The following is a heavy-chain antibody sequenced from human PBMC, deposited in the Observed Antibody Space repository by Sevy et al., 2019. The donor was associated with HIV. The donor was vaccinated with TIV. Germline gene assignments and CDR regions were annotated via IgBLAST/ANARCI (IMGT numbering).Heavy chain of an antibody. CDR2: ISTGTDHI. J-gene: IGHJ4*02. Sequence: GGSLRLSCTASGYTFPAFSFNWVRQAPGKGLEWLSYISTGTDHIYYAHSAKGRFTISRDDAKNSVYLEMMSLRDQDTALYYCVRRGVDAYNVYFDLWGQGTLVTVSS. D-gene: IGHD3-10*01. CDR3: VRRGVDAYNVYFDL. V-gene: IGHV3-21*05. CDR1: GYTFPAFS.